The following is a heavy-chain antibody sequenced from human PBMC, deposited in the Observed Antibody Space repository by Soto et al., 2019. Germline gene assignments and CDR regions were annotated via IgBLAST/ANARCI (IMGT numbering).Heavy chain of an antibody. D-gene: IGHD7-27*01. CDR2: IYYSGST. V-gene: IGHV4-39*07. J-gene: IGHJ5*02. CDR1: GGSISSSSYY. CDR3: ARGELGMRREHNWFDP. Sequence: SETLSLTCTVSGGSISSSSYYWGWIRQPPGKGLEWIGSIYYSGSTYYNPSLKSRVTISVDTSKNQFSLKLSSVTAADTAVYYCARGELGMRREHNWFDPWGQGTLVTVSS.